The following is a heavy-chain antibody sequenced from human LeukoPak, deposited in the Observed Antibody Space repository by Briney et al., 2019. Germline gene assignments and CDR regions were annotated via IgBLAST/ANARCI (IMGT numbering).Heavy chain of an antibody. CDR3: ARALNTAYNAFDI. CDR1: GYTFIDSY. D-gene: IGHD5-18*01. V-gene: IGHV1-2*04. CDR2: INPNSGGT. J-gene: IGHJ3*02. Sequence: ASVKVSCKASGYTFIDSYRHWVRQAPGQGPEWMGWINPNSGGTNYAQKFQGWVTMTRDTSISTAYMELSRLRSDDTAVYYCARALNTAYNAFDIWGQGTMVTVSS.